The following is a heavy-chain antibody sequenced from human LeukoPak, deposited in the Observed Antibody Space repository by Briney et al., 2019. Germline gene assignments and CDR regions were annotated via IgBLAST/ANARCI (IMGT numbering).Heavy chain of an antibody. D-gene: IGHD3-22*01. V-gene: IGHV3-74*01. CDR2: INSDGSST. Sequence: GGSLRLSCAASGFTFSSYWMHWLREAPGKGLVWVSRINSDGSSTSYADSVKGRFTISRDNAKNTLYLQMNSLRAEDTAVYYCARERGRYYYDSSGYHSRGVVDYWGQGTLVTVSS. J-gene: IGHJ4*02. CDR3: ARERGRYYYDSSGYHSRGVVDY. CDR1: GFTFSSYW.